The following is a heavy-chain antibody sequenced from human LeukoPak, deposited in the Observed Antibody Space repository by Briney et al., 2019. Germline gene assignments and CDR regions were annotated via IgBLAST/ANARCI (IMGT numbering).Heavy chain of an antibody. D-gene: IGHD1-7*01. J-gene: IGHJ4*02. V-gene: IGHV3-30*03. CDR2: ISNDGSRK. Sequence: GGSLRLSCAPSGFTFSRHGMHWVRQAPGKGLEWVAIISNDGSRKYYAHSVEGRFTISRDNSKNTLYLQMDSLRAEDTAVYYCARPMSNKNYYYWGQGTLVSVSP. CDR1: GFTFSRHG. CDR3: ARPMSNKNYYY.